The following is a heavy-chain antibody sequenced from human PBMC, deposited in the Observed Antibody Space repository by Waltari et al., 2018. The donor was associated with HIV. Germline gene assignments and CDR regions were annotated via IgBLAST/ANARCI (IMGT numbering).Heavy chain of an antibody. CDR2: IKQDGSEK. CDR1: GFNFSNYW. Sequence: EVQLVESGGGLVQPGGSLRLSCAASGFNFSNYWMSWVRQAPGKGIEWVANIKQDGSEKYYVDSVKGRFTISRDNDKNSVDLQMNSLRAEDTAVYYCARDGGRRGPFGYWGQGTLVTVSS. CDR3: ARDGGRRGPFGY. D-gene: IGHD3-3*01. V-gene: IGHV3-7*01. J-gene: IGHJ4*02.